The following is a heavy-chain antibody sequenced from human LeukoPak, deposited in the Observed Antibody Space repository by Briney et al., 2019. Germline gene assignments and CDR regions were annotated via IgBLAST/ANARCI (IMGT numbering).Heavy chain of an antibody. D-gene: IGHD3-3*02. J-gene: IGHJ6*02. CDR2: VNGGNGNV. CDR1: GYTFTNYA. Sequence: ASVKVSCKASGYTFTNYAMHWVRQAPGQRLEWMGWVNGGNGNVKYSQKFQGRVIITRDTSARTAYMELSSLRSEDTAVYYCARCAYSTFGGHFYYAMDVWGQGTTVTVSS. V-gene: IGHV1-3*01. CDR3: ARCAYSTFGGHFYYAMDV.